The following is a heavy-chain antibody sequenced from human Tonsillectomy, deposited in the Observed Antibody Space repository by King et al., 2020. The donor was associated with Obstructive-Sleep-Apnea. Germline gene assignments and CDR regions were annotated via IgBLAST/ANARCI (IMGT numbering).Heavy chain of an antibody. Sequence: VQLVESGGGLVKPGGSLRLSCAASGFTFSSYSMNWVRQAPGKGLEWVSSISSSSSYIYYADSVKGRFTISRDNAKNSLYLQMNSLRAEDTAVYYCAREVTTVTMAYWGQGTLVSVSS. CDR1: GFTFSSYS. CDR3: AREVTTVTMAY. J-gene: IGHJ4*02. V-gene: IGHV3-21*01. CDR2: ISSSSSYI. D-gene: IGHD4-17*01.